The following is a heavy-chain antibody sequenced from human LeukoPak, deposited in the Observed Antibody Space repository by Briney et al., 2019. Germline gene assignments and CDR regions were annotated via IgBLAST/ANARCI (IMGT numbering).Heavy chain of an antibody. CDR1: GFTFSSSA. V-gene: IGHV3-23*01. D-gene: IGHD2-15*01. CDR3: AKQLGYCSNGSCYFPY. J-gene: IGHJ4*02. CDR2: ISNNGGYT. Sequence: GGSLRLSCAAPGFTFSSSAMCWVRQAPGKGLEWVSAISNNGGYTYYADSVQGRFTISRDNSKSTLCLQMNSLRAEDTAVYYCAKQLGYCSNGSCYFPYWGQGTLVTVSS.